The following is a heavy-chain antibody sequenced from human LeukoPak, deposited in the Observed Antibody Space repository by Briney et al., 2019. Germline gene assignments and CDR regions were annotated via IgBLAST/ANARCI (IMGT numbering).Heavy chain of an antibody. CDR2: ISGSGGST. CDR3: AKHTIVGATTGYFDY. D-gene: IGHD1-26*01. Sequence: GGSLRLSCAASGFTFSSYAMSWVRQAPWKGLEWVSAISGSGGSTYYADSVKGRFTISRDNSKNTLYLQMNSLRAEDTAVYYCAKHTIVGATTGYFDYWGQGTLVTVSS. V-gene: IGHV3-23*01. J-gene: IGHJ4*02. CDR1: GFTFSSYA.